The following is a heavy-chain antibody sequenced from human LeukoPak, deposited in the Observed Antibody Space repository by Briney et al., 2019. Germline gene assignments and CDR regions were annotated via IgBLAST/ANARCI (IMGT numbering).Heavy chain of an antibody. Sequence: ASVKVSCKASGYSFTSYPINWVRQAPGKGLERMGWINTNTGNPTFAQGFTGRLVFSLDTSVTTAYLQIGSLKAEDTAVYYCARGGGLYRYCSSTSCYDNWGQGTLVTVSS. CDR2: INTNTGNP. V-gene: IGHV7-4-1*01. D-gene: IGHD2-2*01. CDR1: GYSFTSYP. J-gene: IGHJ4*02. CDR3: ARGGGLYRYCSSTSCYDN.